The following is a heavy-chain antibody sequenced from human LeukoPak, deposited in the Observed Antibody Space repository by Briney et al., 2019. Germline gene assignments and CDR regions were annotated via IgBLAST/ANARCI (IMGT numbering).Heavy chain of an antibody. CDR1: GYTFTSYY. Sequence: ASVKVSCKASGYTFTSYYMHWVRQAPVQGLEWMRIINPSGGGTRYAQKFQGRVTITGDTSTSTVYMELSSLRSEDTAVYYCARGPPAGTFDYWGQGTLVTVSS. CDR2: INPSGGGT. D-gene: IGHD6-13*01. CDR3: ARGPPAGTFDY. V-gene: IGHV1-46*01. J-gene: IGHJ4*02.